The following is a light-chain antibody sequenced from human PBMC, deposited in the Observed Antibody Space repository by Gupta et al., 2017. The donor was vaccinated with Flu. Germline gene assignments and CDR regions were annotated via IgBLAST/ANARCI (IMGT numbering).Light chain of an antibody. CDR2: AAS. V-gene: IGKV1-27*01. J-gene: IGKJ1*01. Sequence: GDRVTITCRASQGISNSLAWFQQKPGKVPKLLIYAASAVQSGVPSRFSGSGSGTDFTLTISSLQPEDVATYYCQKYDNAPKTFGQGTKVEI. CDR3: QKYDNAPKT. CDR1: QGISNS.